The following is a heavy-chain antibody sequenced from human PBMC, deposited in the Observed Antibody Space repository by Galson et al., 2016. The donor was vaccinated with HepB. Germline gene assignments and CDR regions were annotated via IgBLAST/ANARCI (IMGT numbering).Heavy chain of an antibody. V-gene: IGHV3-30*01. D-gene: IGHD6-19*01. CDR3: ARDNGWYGGFQTGYYFDS. Sequence: SLRLSCAASGFTFSDYAMHWVRQAPGKGLQWVAVISYDGFNEYYADSVKGRLTISRDNSKNSLYLQMNSLRPDDTAVYYCARDNGWYGGFQTGYYFDSWGQGTLVAVSS. CDR1: GFTFSDYA. CDR2: ISYDGFNE. J-gene: IGHJ4*02.